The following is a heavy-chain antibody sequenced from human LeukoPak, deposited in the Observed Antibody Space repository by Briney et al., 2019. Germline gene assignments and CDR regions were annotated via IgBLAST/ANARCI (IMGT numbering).Heavy chain of an antibody. CDR1: GFTFNNYA. CDR3: AIGSSRAWAIPDAFDI. J-gene: IGHJ3*02. CDR2: VSGNGDST. Sequence: GGSLRLSCAASGFTFNNYALTWVRQAPGKGLGWVASVSGNGDSTYYTDSLTGRFTISRDNSKNTLYLQMKSLRADDTAVYCCAIGSSRAWAIPDAFDICGQGTLVTVSS. V-gene: IGHV3-23*01. D-gene: IGHD6-19*01.